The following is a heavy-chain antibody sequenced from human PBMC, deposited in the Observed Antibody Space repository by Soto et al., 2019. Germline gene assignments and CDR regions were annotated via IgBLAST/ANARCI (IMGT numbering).Heavy chain of an antibody. Sequence: EVQLLESGGGLVQPGGSLRLSCXXXXFTFSSYAXSWVRQAPGKGLEWVSGISDSGGSTYYADSVKGRFTISRDNSKNTLYLQMNSLRAEDTAVYYCANGCGGTCYSRIHYWGQGTLVTVSS. CDR2: ISDSGGST. V-gene: IGHV3-23*01. J-gene: IGHJ4*02. CDR3: ANGCGGTCYSRIHY. D-gene: IGHD2-15*01. CDR1: XFTFSSYA.